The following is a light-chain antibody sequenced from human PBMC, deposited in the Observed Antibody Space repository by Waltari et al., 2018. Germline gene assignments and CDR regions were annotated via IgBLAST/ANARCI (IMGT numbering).Light chain of an antibody. J-gene: IGLJ2*01. V-gene: IGLV2-14*03. CDR1: SSDVGAYHY. CDR2: NVN. CDR3: ASYTKTSTLI. Sequence: QSALTQPASVSGSPGQSITVSCTGTSSDVGAYHYVSWYQQHPGKAPRLIIYNVNSRPSGVSRRFSGSKSDNTASLTISGLQAEDEADYYCASYTKTSTLIFGGGTRLTVL.